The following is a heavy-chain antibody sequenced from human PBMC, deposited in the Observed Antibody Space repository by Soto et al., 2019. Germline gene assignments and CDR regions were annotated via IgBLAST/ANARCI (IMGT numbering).Heavy chain of an antibody. D-gene: IGHD6-19*01. CDR3: TTDSGWYEDAFDI. CDR1: GFTFSNAW. J-gene: IGHJ3*02. CDR2: IKSKTDGGTT. Sequence: GGSLRLSCAASGFTFSNAWMSWVRQAPGKGLEWVGRIKSKTDGGTTDYAAPVKGRFTISRDDSKNTLYLQMNSLKTEDTAVYYCTTDSGWYEDAFDIWGQGTMVTVSS. V-gene: IGHV3-15*01.